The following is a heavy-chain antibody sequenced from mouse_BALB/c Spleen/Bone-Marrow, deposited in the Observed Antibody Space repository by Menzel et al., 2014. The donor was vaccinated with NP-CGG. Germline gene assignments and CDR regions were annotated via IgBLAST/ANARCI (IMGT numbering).Heavy chain of an antibody. J-gene: IGHJ2*01. V-gene: IGHV14-3*02. CDR3: ARYSYGSRGYYFDY. D-gene: IGHD1-1*01. CDR2: IDPANGNT. Sequence: VQLQQSGAGLVKPGASVKLSCTASGFNIKDTYMHWVKQRPEQGLEWIGRIDPANGNTKYDPKFQGKATITADTSSNTAYLQLSSLTSEDTAVYYCARYSYGSRGYYFDYWGQGTTLTVSS. CDR1: GFNIKDTY.